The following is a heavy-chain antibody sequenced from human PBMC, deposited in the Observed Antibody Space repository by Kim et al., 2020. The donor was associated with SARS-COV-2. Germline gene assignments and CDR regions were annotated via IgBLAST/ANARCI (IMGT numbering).Heavy chain of an antibody. Sequence: GGSLRLSCAASGFTFSSYGMHWVRQAPGKGLEWVAVISYDGSNKYYADSVKGRFTISRDNSKNTLYLQMNSLRAEDTAVYYCAKDSGVLWFGELLYGSGGGLEYWGQGTLVTVSS. CDR1: GFTFSSYG. V-gene: IGHV3-30*18. J-gene: IGHJ4*02. CDR2: ISYDGSNK. CDR3: AKDSGVLWFGELLYGSGGGLEY. D-gene: IGHD3-10*01.